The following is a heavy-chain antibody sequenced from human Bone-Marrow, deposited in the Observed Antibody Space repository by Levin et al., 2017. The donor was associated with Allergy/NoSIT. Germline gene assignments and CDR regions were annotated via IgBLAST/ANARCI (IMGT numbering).Heavy chain of an antibody. CDR2: ISSSSSYI. J-gene: IGHJ4*02. CDR3: ARDWVVQGVDY. D-gene: IGHD3-10*01. CDR1: GFTFSSYS. Sequence: AGGSLRLSCAASGFTFSSYSMNWVRQAPGKGLEWVSSISSSSSYIYYADSVKGRFTISRDNAKNSLYLQMNSLRAEDTAVYYCARDWVVQGVDYWGQGTLVTVSS. V-gene: IGHV3-21*01.